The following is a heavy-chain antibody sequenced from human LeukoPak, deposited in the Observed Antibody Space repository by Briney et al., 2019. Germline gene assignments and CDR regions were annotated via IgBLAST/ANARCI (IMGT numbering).Heavy chain of an antibody. D-gene: IGHD2-2*01. CDR3: ARESCSSTSCYSRYFQH. CDR2: TYYRSKWYN. CDR1: GDIVSSNSAA. Sequence: SQTLSLTCALSGDIVSSNSAAWNWIRQSPSRGLEWLGRTYYRSKWYNDYAVSVKSRITINPDTSKNQFSLQLNSVTPEDTAVYYCARESCSSTSCYSRYFQHWGQGTLVTVSS. J-gene: IGHJ1*01. V-gene: IGHV6-1*01.